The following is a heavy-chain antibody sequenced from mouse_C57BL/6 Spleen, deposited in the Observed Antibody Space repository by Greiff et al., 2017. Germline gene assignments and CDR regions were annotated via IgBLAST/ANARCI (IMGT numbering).Heavy chain of an antibody. D-gene: IGHD1-1*01. CDR1: GYTFTDYY. V-gene: IGHV1-76*01. Sequence: VQLQQSGAELVRPGASMKLSCKASGYTFTDYYINWVKQRPGQGLEWIARIYPGSGNTYYNEKFKGKATLTAEKSSSTAYMQLSSLTSEDSAVYFCARPYYYGTGFAYWGQGTLVTVSA. CDR3: ARPYYYGTGFAY. J-gene: IGHJ3*01. CDR2: IYPGSGNT.